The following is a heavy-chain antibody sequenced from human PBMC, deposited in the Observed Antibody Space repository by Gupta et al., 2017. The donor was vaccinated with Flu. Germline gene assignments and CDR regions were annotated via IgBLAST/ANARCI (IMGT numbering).Heavy chain of an antibody. CDR1: GFTFSNAW. Sequence: EVQLVESGGGLVKPGGSLRLSCAASGFTFSNAWMTWVRQAPGKGLEWVGRIKSKTDGGTSDYGAPVKGRFTISRDDSKNTLYLKMNSLKAEDTAVYDCTTELSVRPYWGQGILVTVSS. CDR3: TTELSVRPY. CDR2: IKSKTDGGTS. J-gene: IGHJ4*02. V-gene: IGHV3-15*01. D-gene: IGHD2-8*01.